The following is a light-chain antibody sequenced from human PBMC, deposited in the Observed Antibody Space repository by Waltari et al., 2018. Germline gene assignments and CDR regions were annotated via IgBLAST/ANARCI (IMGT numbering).Light chain of an antibody. CDR1: QSVFSAY. J-gene: IGKJ3*01. Sequence: EIVLTQSPCTLSLSPGDRATLSCRASQSVFSAYLAWYQQKPGQAPRLLIYGASRRATGIPARFSGSGYGTDFTLTISSLEPEDFAVYYCQHRDHWPPDATFGPGTKVDI. CDR2: GAS. CDR3: QHRDHWPPDAT. V-gene: IGKV3D-20*02.